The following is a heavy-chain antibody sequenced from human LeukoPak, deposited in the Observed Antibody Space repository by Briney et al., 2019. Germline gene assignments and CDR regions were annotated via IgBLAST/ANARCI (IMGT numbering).Heavy chain of an antibody. V-gene: IGHV4-39*01. J-gene: IGHJ1*01. CDR3: ARVVPAALEYFQY. D-gene: IGHD2-2*01. CDR2: IYYSGST. CDR1: GGSISSSNFY. Sequence: SETLSLTCTVSGGSISSSNFYWGWIRQPPGKGLERIGNIYYSGSTYYNPSLKSRVTISVDTSKNQFSLKLSSVTAADTAVYYCARVVPAALEYFQYWGQGTLVTVSS.